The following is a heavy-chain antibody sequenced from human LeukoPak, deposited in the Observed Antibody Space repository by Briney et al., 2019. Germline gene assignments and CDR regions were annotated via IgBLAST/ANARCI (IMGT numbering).Heavy chain of an antibody. Sequence: SVPVSCKASGGTFSSYAIRWVRQAPGPGLEWMGGIIPIFGTANYAQKFQGRVTITTDESTSTAYMELSSLRSEDTAVYYCARSALVGYYDSSGYGFDYWGQGTLVTVSS. J-gene: IGHJ4*02. CDR2: IIPIFGTA. CDR3: ARSALVGYYDSSGYGFDY. D-gene: IGHD3-22*01. V-gene: IGHV1-69*05. CDR1: GGTFSSYA.